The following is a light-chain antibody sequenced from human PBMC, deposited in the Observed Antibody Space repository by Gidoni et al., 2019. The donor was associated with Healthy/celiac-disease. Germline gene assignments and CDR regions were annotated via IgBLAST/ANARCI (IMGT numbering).Light chain of an antibody. V-gene: IGKV1-5*03. CDR2: KAS. CDR1: QSISSW. J-gene: IGKJ1*01. Sequence: DIQMTQSPSTLSASVGDRVTITCRASQSISSWLAWYQQKPGKAPKLLIYKASSLASGVPSRFSGSGSGTEFTLTISSLQPDDFATYCQQYNSYPWTFGQGTKVEIK. CDR3: QQYNSYPWT.